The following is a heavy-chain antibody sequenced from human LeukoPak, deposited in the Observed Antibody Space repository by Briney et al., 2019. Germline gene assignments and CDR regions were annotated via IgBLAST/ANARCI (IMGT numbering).Heavy chain of an antibody. J-gene: IGHJ6*03. CDR1: GFTFSSYA. D-gene: IGHD4-11*01. CDR3: SKGTTEGPNYYYYYMDV. CDR2: ISGSGGST. Sequence: QTGGSLRLSCAASGFTFSSYAMSWVRQAPGKGLEWVSAISGSGGSTYYADSVKGRFTISRDNSKNTLYLQMNSLRAEDTAVYFCSKGTTEGPNYYYYYMDVWGKGTTVTVSS. V-gene: IGHV3-23*01.